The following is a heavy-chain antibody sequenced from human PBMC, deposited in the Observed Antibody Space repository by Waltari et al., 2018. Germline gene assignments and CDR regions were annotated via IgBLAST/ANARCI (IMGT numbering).Heavy chain of an antibody. CDR3: ASRYSTSSMDS. V-gene: IGHV3-48*03. CDR2: IRSKSTK. J-gene: IGHJ5*01. CDR1: GFDFRSYE. D-gene: IGHD6-6*01. Sequence: EVQLVESGGDLIEPGGSLRLSCAASGFDFRSYEMNWVRQAPGKGLEGVSYIRSKSTKYYAESVKGRFTISRDNAKNSLYLQMNGLRADDTGVYYCASRYSTSSMDSWGQGTLVTVSS.